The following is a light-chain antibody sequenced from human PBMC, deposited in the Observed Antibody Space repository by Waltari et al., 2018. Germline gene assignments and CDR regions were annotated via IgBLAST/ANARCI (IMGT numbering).Light chain of an antibody. CDR2: DVS. J-gene: IGKJ4*01. V-gene: IGKV3-11*01. CDR3: QQRDSWPRT. CDR1: QSVTTE. Sequence: EIVLTQSPATLSLSPGDRAALSCRASQSVTTELAWYQQKPGQAPSLLIYDVSNRATGVPARFSGSGSGTDFTLTISSLDPEDFAVYYCQQRDSWPRTFGGGTKVEFK.